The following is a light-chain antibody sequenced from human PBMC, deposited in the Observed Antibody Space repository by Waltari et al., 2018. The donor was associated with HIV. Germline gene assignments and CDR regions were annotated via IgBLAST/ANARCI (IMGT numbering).Light chain of an antibody. CDR2: DVN. Sequence: QSALTQPPSVSGFPGQSIAIACTGSSNDVGGYNPVSWYQKHPGKAPKLILYDVNYRPSGVSYRFSGSKSGNSASLTISGLQVDDEADYFCASYTVSGSLVFGGPTTLTVL. V-gene: IGLV2-14*03. CDR1: SNDVGGYNP. J-gene: IGLJ3*02. CDR3: ASYTVSGSLV.